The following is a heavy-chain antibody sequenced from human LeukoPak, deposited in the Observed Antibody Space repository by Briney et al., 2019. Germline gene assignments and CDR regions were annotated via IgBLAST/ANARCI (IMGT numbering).Heavy chain of an antibody. J-gene: IGHJ6*03. V-gene: IGHV3-30*18. CDR1: GFTFSSYG. Sequence: GRSLRLSCAASGFTFSSYGVHWVRQAPGKGLEWVTVISYDGSNKYYADSVKGRFTISKDNSKNTLYLEMNSLTAEDTAVYYCAKTRGTYNAYYYYMDVWGKGTTVTVSS. D-gene: IGHD1-26*01. CDR3: AKTRGTYNAYYYYMDV. CDR2: ISYDGSNK.